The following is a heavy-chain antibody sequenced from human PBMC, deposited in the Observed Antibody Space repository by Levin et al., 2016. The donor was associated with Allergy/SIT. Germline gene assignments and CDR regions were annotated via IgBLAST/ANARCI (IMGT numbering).Heavy chain of an antibody. CDR3: ATLASGWFDP. D-gene: IGHD5-12*01. J-gene: IGHJ5*02. CDR1: GYMFTSYY. Sequence: ASVKVSCKTSGYMFTSYYIHWVRQAPGQGLEWMGWINPNTGGTNYAQKFQDRVTMTRDTSIRTAYMELSRLRSDDTAVYYCATLASGWFDPWGQGTLVTVSS. V-gene: IGHV1-2*02. CDR2: INPNTGGT.